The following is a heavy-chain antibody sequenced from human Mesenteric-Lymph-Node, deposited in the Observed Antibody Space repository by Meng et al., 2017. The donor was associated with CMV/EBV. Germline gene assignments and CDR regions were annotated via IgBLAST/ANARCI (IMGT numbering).Heavy chain of an antibody. J-gene: IGHJ3*02. CDR1: GFTFSSYA. V-gene: IGHV3-30*04. CDR3: ARDSDYGDDQNAFDI. Sequence: GGSLRLSCAASGFTFSSYAMHWVRQAPGKGLEWVAVISYDGSNKYYADSVKGRFTISRDNSKNTLCLQMNSLRAEDTAVYYCARDSDYGDDQNAFDIWVQGTMVTVSS. D-gene: IGHD4-17*01. CDR2: ISYDGSNK.